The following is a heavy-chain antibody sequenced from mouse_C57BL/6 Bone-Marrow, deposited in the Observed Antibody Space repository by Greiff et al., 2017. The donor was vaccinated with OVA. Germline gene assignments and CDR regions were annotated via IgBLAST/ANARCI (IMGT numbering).Heavy chain of an antibody. D-gene: IGHD2-4*01. CDR2: IDPETGGT. J-gene: IGHJ4*01. CDR1: GYTFTDYE. CDR3: TRERLRPSMDY. Sequence: VQLQQSGAELVRPGASVTLSCKASGYTFTDYEMHWVKQTPVHGLEWIGAIDPETGGTAYNQKFKGKAILTADKSSSTAYMELRSLTSEDSAVYYCTRERLRPSMDYWGQGTSVTVSS. V-gene: IGHV1-15*01.